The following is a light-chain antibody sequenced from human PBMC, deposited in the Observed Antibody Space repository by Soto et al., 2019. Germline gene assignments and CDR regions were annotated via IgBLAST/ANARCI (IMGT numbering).Light chain of an antibody. J-gene: IGKJ2*02. V-gene: IGKV2-30*01. CDR3: MQSKPCPCT. Sequence: DVVMTQSPLSLPVPLGQPAAISCRSSQSLIFDDGNTYLSWFHQRPGQSPSRLIYTVSNRASGVPARFSGSGSGTEFTLKISELQAEDIAAYYCMQSKPCPCTFGQGTKLEI. CDR1: QSLIFDDGNTY. CDR2: TVS.